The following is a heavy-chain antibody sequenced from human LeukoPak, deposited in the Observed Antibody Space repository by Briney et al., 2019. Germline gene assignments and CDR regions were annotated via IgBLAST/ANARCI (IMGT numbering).Heavy chain of an antibody. J-gene: IGHJ5*02. CDR2: ISSSSNNI. V-gene: IGHV3-11*01. CDR3: ARAAGWFDP. CDR1: GFTFSDYY. Sequence: SLRLSCAASGFTFSDYYMTWVRQAPGKGLEWVSYISSSSNNIHYANSVRGRFTISRDNAKNSVYLQMNSLRAEDTAIYYCARAAGWFDPWGQGTLVTVSS.